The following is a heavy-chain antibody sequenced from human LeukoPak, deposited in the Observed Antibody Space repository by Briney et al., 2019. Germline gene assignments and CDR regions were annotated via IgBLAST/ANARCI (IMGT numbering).Heavy chain of an antibody. CDR1: GXSVSSNSAA. V-gene: IGHV6-1*01. J-gene: IGHJ6*02. Sequence: SQTLSLTWAISGXSVSSNSAAWNWIRQSPSRGLEWLGRTYYRSKWYNDYAVSVKSRITINPDTSKNQFSLQLNSVTPEDTAVYYCASKIAVAGNGMDVWGQGTTVTVSS. D-gene: IGHD6-19*01. CDR2: TYYRSKWYN. CDR3: ASKIAVAGNGMDV.